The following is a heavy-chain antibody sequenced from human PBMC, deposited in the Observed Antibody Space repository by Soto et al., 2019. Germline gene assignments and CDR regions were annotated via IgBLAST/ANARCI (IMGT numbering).Heavy chain of an antibody. CDR1: SGSINKYC. V-gene: IGHV4-59*08. CDR3: ARQGENDYFDF. CDR2: ICDSGST. Sequence: QVQLQESGPGLVKPSETLSLTCTVSSGSINKYCWSWIRQPPGKELEWIGYICDSGSTNYNPSLTSRVTMSVDTSKNQFSLNLSSMTAADTAIYYCARQGENDYFDFWGQGALVPVSS. D-gene: IGHD3-16*01. J-gene: IGHJ4*02.